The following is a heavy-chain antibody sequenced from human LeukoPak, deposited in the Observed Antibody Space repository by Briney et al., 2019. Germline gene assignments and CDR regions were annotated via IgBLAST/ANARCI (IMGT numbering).Heavy chain of an antibody. J-gene: IGHJ4*02. V-gene: IGHV4-34*01. CDR1: GGSFSGYY. Sequence: PSETLSLTCAVYGGSFSGYYWSWIRQPPGKGLEWIGEINHSGSTNYNPSLKSRVTISVDTSKNQFSLKLSSVTAADTAVYYCAGAEMNYYDGSGYHGSFDYWGQGTLVTVSS. CDR3: AGAEMNYYDGSGYHGSFDY. D-gene: IGHD3-22*01. CDR2: INHSGST.